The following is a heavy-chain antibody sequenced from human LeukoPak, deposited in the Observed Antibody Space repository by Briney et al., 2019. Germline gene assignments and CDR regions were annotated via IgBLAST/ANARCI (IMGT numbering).Heavy chain of an antibody. D-gene: IGHD3-10*01. J-gene: IGHJ6*02. Sequence: SETLSLTCTVSGDSINSHYWSWIRQPPGKGLEWIGYFYYSGSTHYNPSLTSRVTISMDTSKNQFSLKLSSVTAADTAVYYCARTSRHFYGSGSNLTPWPADMDVWGQGTTVTVSS. V-gene: IGHV4-59*11. CDR1: GDSINSHY. CDR3: ARTSRHFYGSGSNLTPWPADMDV. CDR2: FYYSGST.